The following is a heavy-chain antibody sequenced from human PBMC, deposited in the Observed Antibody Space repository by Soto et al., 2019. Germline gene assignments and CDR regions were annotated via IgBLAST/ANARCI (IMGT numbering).Heavy chain of an antibody. D-gene: IGHD4-4*01. Sequence: GGSLRLSCAASGFTFSSYSMNWVRQAPGKGLEWVSSISSSSSYIYYADSVKGRFTISRDNAKNSLYLQMNSLRAEDTAVYYCAGEKTRFQSYIGMDAWGQGTPVTVPS. J-gene: IGHJ6*02. V-gene: IGHV3-21*01. CDR1: GFTFSSYS. CDR2: ISSSSSYI. CDR3: AGEKTRFQSYIGMDA.